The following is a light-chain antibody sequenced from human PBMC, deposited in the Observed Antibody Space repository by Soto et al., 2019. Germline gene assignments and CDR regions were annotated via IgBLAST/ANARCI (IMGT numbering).Light chain of an antibody. CDR3: YSYTTTAGDV. CDR2: AVN. CDR1: SSDVGGYNY. V-gene: IGLV2-14*03. Sequence: QSALTQPASVSGSPGQSIAISCTGTSSDVGGYNYVSWYQHHPGKAPKLIIYAVNNRPSGVSDRFSGSKSGNTASLTISGLQAEDEADYYCYSYTTTAGDVFGAGTKLTVL. J-gene: IGLJ1*01.